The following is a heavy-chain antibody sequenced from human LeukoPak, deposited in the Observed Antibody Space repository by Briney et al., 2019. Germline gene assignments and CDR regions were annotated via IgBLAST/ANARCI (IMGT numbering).Heavy chain of an antibody. CDR3: AKARGVDYYDSSGFDI. J-gene: IGHJ3*02. Sequence: GGSLRLSCAASGFTFSRSWMHWVRQAPGKGLEWVSGISWNSGSIGYADSVKGRFTISRDNAKNSLYLQMNSLRAEDTALYYCAKARGVDYYDSSGFDIWGQGTMVTVSS. D-gene: IGHD3-22*01. V-gene: IGHV3-9*01. CDR1: GFTFSRSW. CDR2: ISWNSGSI.